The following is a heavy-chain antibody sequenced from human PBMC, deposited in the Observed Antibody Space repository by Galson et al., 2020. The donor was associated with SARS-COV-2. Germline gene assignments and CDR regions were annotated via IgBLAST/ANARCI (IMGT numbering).Heavy chain of an antibody. CDR2: VSGSGGST. D-gene: IGHD6-19*01. V-gene: IGHV3-23*01. CDR1: GFTFSSYV. J-gene: IGHJ4*02. CDR3: AAGAVAGTGY. Sequence: GGSLRLSCAASGFTFSSYVLSWVRQAPGMGLEWVSGVSGSGGSTYYADSVRGRFTISRDNSKNTLYLQMNSLRAEDTAVYYCAAGAVAGTGYWGQGTLVPVSS.